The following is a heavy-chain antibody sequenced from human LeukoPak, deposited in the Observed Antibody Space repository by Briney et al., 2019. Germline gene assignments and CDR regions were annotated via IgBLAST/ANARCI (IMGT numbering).Heavy chain of an antibody. CDR1: GGSISSYY. Sequence: SETLSLTCTVSGGSISSYYWSWIRQPPGKGLEWIGYIYYSGSTNYNPSLKSRVTISVDTSKNQFSLKLSSVTAANTAVYYCARAKFYSSGSHWYFDLWGRGTLVTVSS. CDR3: ARAKFYSSGSHWYFDL. D-gene: IGHD6-19*01. CDR2: IYYSGST. J-gene: IGHJ2*01. V-gene: IGHV4-59*01.